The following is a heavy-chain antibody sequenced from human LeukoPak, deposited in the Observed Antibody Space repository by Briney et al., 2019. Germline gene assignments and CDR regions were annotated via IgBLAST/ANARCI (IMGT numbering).Heavy chain of an antibody. CDR1: GFTFSNAW. V-gene: IGHV3-15*01. CDR3: TTDPYSGNSFDY. Sequence: GCSLRLSRAASGFTFSNAWMIWVRQAPGKGREWVGRIKSKADGGTTDYPAPVTGRFTISRDDSKNTLYPQINSLRTEDTAVYYCTTDPYSGNSFDYWGQGTLVTASS. J-gene: IGHJ4*02. CDR2: IKSKADGGTT. D-gene: IGHD1-26*01.